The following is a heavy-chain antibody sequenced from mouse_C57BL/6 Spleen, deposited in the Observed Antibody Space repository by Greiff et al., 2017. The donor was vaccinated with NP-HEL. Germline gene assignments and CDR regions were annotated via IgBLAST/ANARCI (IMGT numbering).Heavy chain of an antibody. CDR2: ISYDGSN. V-gene: IGHV3-6*01. CDR1: GYSITSGYY. D-gene: IGHD1-3*01. J-gene: IGHJ1*03. CDR3: ARGVGYGYFDV. Sequence: VQLKESGPGLVKPSQSLSLTCSVTGYSITSGYYWNWIRQFPGNKLEWMGYISYDGSNNYNPSLKNRISITRDTSKNQFFLKLNSVTTEDTATYYCARGVGYGYFDVWGTGTTVTVSS.